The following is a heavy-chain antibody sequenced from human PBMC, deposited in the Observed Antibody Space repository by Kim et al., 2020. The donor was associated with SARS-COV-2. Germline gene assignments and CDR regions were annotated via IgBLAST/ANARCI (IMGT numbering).Heavy chain of an antibody. CDR3: AKEDGAASLDY. V-gene: IGHV3-33*06. CDR2: K. Sequence: KYYADSVKGRFTISRDNSKNTLYLQMNSLRAEDTAVYYCAKEDGAASLDYWGQGTLVTVSS. J-gene: IGHJ4*02. D-gene: IGHD6-13*01.